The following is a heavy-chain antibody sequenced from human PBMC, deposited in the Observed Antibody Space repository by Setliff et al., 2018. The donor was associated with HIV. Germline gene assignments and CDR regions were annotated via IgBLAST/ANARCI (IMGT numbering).Heavy chain of an antibody. CDR2: IRSEPYGWTT. CDR3: ARTPGAWENYFDY. J-gene: IGHJ4*02. CDR1: GFTFGDYV. V-gene: IGHV3-49*04. D-gene: IGHD1-26*01. Sequence: GGSLRLSCSASGFTFGDYVLTWVRQAPGKGLERVGLIRSEPYGWTTEYAASVKGRFTISRDDFEVVAYLQMDRLKSEDSAVYYCARTPGAWENYFDYWGQGTLVTVSS.